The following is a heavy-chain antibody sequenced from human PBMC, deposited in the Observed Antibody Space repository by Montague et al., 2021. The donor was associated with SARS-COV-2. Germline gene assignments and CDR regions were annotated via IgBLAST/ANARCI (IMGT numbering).Heavy chain of an antibody. CDR1: GGSISSEY. CDR2: IYYRGAT. J-gene: IGHJ5*02. Sequence: SETLSLTCTVSGGSISSEYWSWIRQTPGKGLEWIGYIYYRGATNYNPSLKSRVTFSIDTSKNQFSLKLISVTAADTAVYFCAREDRWNWFDPWGQGVLVTVSS. D-gene: IGHD5-24*01. CDR3: AREDRWNWFDP. V-gene: IGHV4-59*01.